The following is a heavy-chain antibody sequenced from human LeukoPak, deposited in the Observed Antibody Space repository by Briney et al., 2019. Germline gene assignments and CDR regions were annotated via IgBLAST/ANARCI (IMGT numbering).Heavy chain of an antibody. CDR3: ARDYAAMDARIFDY. D-gene: IGHD5-18*01. CDR2: IYYSGST. CDR1: GGSISGGGYY. Sequence: SETLSLTGTVSGGSISGGGYYWSWIRQHPGKGLEWIGYIYYSGSTYYNPSLKSRVTISVDTSKNQFSLKLSSVTAADTAVYYCARDYAAMDARIFDYWGQGTLVTVSS. J-gene: IGHJ4*02. V-gene: IGHV4-31*03.